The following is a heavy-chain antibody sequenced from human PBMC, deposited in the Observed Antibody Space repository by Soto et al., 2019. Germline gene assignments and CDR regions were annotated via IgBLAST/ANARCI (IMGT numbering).Heavy chain of an antibody. Sequence: QVQLVQSGAEMKKPGASVKVSCKASGYTFTTYGISWVRQAPGQGLEWMEWISAYNGNTHYAQKLQGRVTITTDTSTGTAYVELRSVRSDDTAVEYCAREQFPSTYESFDYWGQGTLVTVSS. CDR3: AREQFPSTYESFDY. CDR2: ISAYNGNT. D-gene: IGHD5-12*01. V-gene: IGHV1-18*04. CDR1: GYTFTTYG. J-gene: IGHJ4*02.